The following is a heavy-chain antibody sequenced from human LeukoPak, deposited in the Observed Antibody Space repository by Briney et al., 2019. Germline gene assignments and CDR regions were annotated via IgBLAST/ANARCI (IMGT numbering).Heavy chain of an antibody. D-gene: IGHD1-14*01. V-gene: IGHV4-39*01. CDR2: IYYSGST. CDR3: ARNKPGAPLDY. Sequence: WVRQPPGKGLEWIGSIYYSGSTYYNPSLKSRVTISVDTSKNQFSLKVNSVTAADTAVYYCARNKPGAPLDYWGQGTLVTVSS. J-gene: IGHJ4*02.